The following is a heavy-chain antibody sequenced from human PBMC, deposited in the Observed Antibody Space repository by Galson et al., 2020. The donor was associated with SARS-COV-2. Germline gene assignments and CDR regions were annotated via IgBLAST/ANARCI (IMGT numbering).Heavy chain of an antibody. CDR3: ANDVRDYGDYVLFYYGMDV. Sequence: GGSLRLSCAASGFTFSSYGMHWVRQAPGKGLEWVAVISYDGSNKYYADSVKGRFTISRDNSKNTLYLQMNSLRAEDTAVYYCANDVRDYGDYVLFYYGMDVWGQGTTVTVSS. CDR1: GFTFSSYG. J-gene: IGHJ6*02. V-gene: IGHV3-30*18. CDR2: ISYDGSNK. D-gene: IGHD4-17*01.